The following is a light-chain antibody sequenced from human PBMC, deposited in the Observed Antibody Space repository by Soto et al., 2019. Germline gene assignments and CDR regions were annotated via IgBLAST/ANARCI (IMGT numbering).Light chain of an antibody. V-gene: IGLV2-23*02. CDR1: SSDVGRYNL. Sequence: QSALTQPASVSGSPGQSITIFCTGTSSDVGRYNLVSWYQQHPGKAPTLIIYEVSKWPSGVSNRFSGSKSGNTAALTISGLQAEDEADYYCCSYAGSTTYVVFGGGTKVTAL. J-gene: IGLJ2*01. CDR3: CSYAGSTTYVV. CDR2: EVS.